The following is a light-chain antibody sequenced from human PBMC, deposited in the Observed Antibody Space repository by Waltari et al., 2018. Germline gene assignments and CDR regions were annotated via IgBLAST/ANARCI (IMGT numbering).Light chain of an antibody. V-gene: IGKV1-5*03. Sequence: DIQMTQSPSTRSASVGDRVTITCRASQTISFWLAWYQQKPGKAPKLLIYKASSLESGVPSRFSGSGSGTEFTLTISSLQPDDFATYYCQQYNSYRTFGQGTKVEIK. J-gene: IGKJ1*01. CDR1: QTISFW. CDR2: KAS. CDR3: QQYNSYRT.